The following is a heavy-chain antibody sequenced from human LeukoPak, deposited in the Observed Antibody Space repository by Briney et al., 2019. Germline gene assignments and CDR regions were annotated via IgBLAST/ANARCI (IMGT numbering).Heavy chain of an antibody. CDR2: IYTSGST. V-gene: IGHV4-4*07. CDR1: GGSISSYY. D-gene: IGHD1-26*01. J-gene: IGHJ4*02. Sequence: SETLSLTCTVSGGSISSYYWSWIRQPAGKGLEWIGRIYTSGSTNYNPPLKSRVTMSVETSKNQFSLKLSSVTAADTAVYYCARDFGIVGARALYYFDYWGQGTLVTVSS. CDR3: ARDFGIVGARALYYFDY.